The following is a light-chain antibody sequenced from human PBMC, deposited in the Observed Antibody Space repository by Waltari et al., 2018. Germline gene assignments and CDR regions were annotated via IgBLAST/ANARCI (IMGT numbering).Light chain of an antibody. CDR2: EAT. Sequence: QSALSQPASVSGSPGQSLTITCTGASTELASYNLVAWYQHHPNRAPKLIIYEATKRPSGFSHRFSGAMSGATASVRISGLQADDEADYYCCSYTGSSTSYGCGGGTKVTVL. CDR3: CSYTGSSTSYG. J-gene: IGLJ1*01. V-gene: IGLV2-23*01. CDR1: STELASYNL.